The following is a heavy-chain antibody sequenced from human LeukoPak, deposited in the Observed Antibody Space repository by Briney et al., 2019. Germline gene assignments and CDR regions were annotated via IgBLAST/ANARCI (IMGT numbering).Heavy chain of an antibody. CDR3: ARDQEAAAGNWFDP. V-gene: IGHV1-18*01. CDR1: GYTFTSYG. D-gene: IGHD6-13*01. Sequence: ASVKVSCKASGYTFTSYGISWVRQAPGQGLGWMGWISAYNGNTNYAQKLQGRVTMTTDTSTSTAYMELRSLRSDDTAVYYCARDQEAAAGNWFDPWGQGTLATVSS. CDR2: ISAYNGNT. J-gene: IGHJ5*02.